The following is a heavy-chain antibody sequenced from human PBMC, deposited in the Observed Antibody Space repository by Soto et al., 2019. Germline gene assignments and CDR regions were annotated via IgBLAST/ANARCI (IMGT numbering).Heavy chain of an antibody. J-gene: IGHJ4*02. Sequence: QVQLQQWGAGLLKPSETLSLTCAVYGGAFSGYYWIWIRQPPGKGLEWIGEINHSGSTNYNPSLKSRVTISVDTSKNQFSLTLSSVTAAATAVYYCARERPGDGYCSSTSCYPLFDYWGQGTLVTVSS. CDR2: INHSGST. V-gene: IGHV4-34*01. D-gene: IGHD2-2*03. CDR1: GGAFSGYY. CDR3: ARERPGDGYCSSTSCYPLFDY.